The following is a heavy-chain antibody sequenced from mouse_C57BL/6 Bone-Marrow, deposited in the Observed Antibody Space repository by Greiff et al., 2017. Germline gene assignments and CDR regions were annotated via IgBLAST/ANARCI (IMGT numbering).Heavy chain of an antibody. D-gene: IGHD1-1*01. CDR3: ARRDYYGSRGNY. CDR2: IYPRSGNT. V-gene: IGHV1-81*01. CDR1: GYTFTSYG. Sequence: QVQLQQSGAELARPGASVKLSCKASGYTFTSYGISWVKQRTGQGLEWIGEIYPRSGNTYYNEKFKGKATLTADKYSSTAYMELRSLTSEDSAVYFCARRDYYGSRGNYWGQGTTLTVSS. J-gene: IGHJ2*01.